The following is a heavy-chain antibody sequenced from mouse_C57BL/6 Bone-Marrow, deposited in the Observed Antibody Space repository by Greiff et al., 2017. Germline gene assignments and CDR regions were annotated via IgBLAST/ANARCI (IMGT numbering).Heavy chain of an antibody. CDR3: ARGLIRSYYFDC. D-gene: IGHD1-1*01. J-gene: IGHJ2*01. CDR1: GYTFTSYW. Sequence: QVQLQQPGAELVKPGASVKMSCKASGYTFTSYWITWVKQRPGQGLEWIGDLYPGSGSTNYNEKFKSKATLTVYTSSSTAYMQLRSLTSEDSAVYCCARGLIRSYYFDCWGQGTTLTVSS. CDR2: LYPGSGST. V-gene: IGHV1-55*01.